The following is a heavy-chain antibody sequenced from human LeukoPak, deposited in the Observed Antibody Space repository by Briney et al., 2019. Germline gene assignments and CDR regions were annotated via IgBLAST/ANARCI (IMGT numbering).Heavy chain of an antibody. V-gene: IGHV4-34*01. Sequence: SETLSLTCAVYGGSFSGYYWSWIRQPPGKGLEWIGEINHSGSTNYNPSLKSRVTISVDTSKNQFSLKLSSVTAADTAVYYCAKTDDYGDSSFDYWGQGTLVTVSS. D-gene: IGHD4-17*01. CDR2: INHSGST. CDR1: GGSFSGYY. CDR3: AKTDDYGDSSFDY. J-gene: IGHJ4*02.